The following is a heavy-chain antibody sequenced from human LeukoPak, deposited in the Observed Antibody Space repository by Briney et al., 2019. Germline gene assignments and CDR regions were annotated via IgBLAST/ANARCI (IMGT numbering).Heavy chain of an antibody. D-gene: IGHD4-11*01. CDR2: IIPIFGTA. CDR3: ARDDSNYEVQYYGMDV. CDR1: GYTFTSYY. J-gene: IGHJ6*02. Sequence: SVKVSCKASGYTFTSYYMHWVRQAPGQGLEWMGGIIPIFGTANYAQKFQGRVTITADESTSTAYMELSSLRSEDTAVYYCARDDSNYEVQYYGMDVWGQGTTVTVSS. V-gene: IGHV1-69*13.